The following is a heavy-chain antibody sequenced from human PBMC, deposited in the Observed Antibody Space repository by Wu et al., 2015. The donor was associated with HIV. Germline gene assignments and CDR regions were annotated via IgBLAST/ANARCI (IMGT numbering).Heavy chain of an antibody. V-gene: IGHV1-69*05. CDR2: IIPVYGAT. CDR3: ARDMALRYSDYYYGMDV. D-gene: IGHD3-9*01. Sequence: VQLLQSGTEVKKPGASVKVSCKASGGTFSSFAFSWVRQAPGQGLEWMGGIIPVYGATNYVQKFQGRVTITTDESTSTVYMELSSLRSEDTAVYYCARDMALRYSDYYYGMDVWGQGTTVTVS. CDR1: GGTFSSFA. J-gene: IGHJ6*02.